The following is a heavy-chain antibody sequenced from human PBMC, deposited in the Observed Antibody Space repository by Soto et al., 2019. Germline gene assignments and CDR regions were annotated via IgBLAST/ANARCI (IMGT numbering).Heavy chain of an antibody. CDR1: GFTFSSYS. CDR3: ARIWSIAVA. J-gene: IGHJ5*02. CDR2: ISSSSTI. V-gene: IGHV3-48*01. D-gene: IGHD6-19*01. Sequence: GGSLRLSCAASGFTFSSYSMNWVRQAPGKGLEWVSYISSSSTIYYADSVKGRFTISRDNAKNSLYLQMNSLRAEDTAVYYCARIWSIAVAWGQGTLVTVSS.